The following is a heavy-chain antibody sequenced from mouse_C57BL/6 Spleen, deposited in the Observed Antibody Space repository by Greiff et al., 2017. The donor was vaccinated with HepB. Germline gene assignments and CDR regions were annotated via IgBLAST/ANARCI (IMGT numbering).Heavy chain of an antibody. V-gene: IGHV6-6*01. Sequence: EVKLVESGGGLVQPGGSLKLSCAASGFTFRDSWMDWVRQSPEQGLEWVAEIRNKANNHATYYSESVKGRFTISRDDSKSIVYLQMNSLSAEDTSIYYCTRSRVYFDYWGQGTTLTVSS. CDR3: TRSRVYFDY. CDR1: GFTFRDSW. CDR2: IRNKANNHAT. J-gene: IGHJ2*01.